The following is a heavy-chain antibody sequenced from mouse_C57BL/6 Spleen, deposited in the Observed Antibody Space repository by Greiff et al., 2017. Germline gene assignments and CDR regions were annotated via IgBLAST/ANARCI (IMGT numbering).Heavy chain of an antibody. J-gene: IGHJ2*01. D-gene: IGHD2-4*01. CDR2: ISNGGGST. CDR1: GFTFSDYY. V-gene: IGHV5-12*01. Sequence: EVQRVESGGGLVQPGGSLKLSCAASGFTFSDYYMYWVRQTPEKRLEWVAYISNGGGSTYYPDTVKGRFTISRDNAKNTLYLQMSRLKSEDTAMYYCARLGLRRPYYFDYWGQGTTLTVSS. CDR3: ARLGLRRPYYFDY.